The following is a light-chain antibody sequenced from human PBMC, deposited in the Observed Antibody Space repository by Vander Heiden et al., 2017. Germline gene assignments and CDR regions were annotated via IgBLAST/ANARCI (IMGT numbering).Light chain of an antibody. CDR3: QQRSNWPPIFT. V-gene: IGKV3-11*01. Sequence: EIVLTPSPPTLSLSPGERATLSCRASQSVSSYLAWYQQKPGQAPRLLIYDASNRATGIPARFSGSGSGTDFTLTISSLEPEDFAVYYCQQRSNWPPIFTFGHGTKVDIK. CDR1: QSVSSY. J-gene: IGKJ3*01. CDR2: DAS.